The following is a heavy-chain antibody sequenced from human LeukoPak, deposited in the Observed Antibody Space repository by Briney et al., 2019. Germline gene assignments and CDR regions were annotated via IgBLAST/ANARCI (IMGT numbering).Heavy chain of an antibody. V-gene: IGHV4-34*01. CDR3: ARVRRASLYCSGGSCHYFDY. CDR2: INHSGST. CDR1: GGSFGGYY. J-gene: IGHJ4*02. D-gene: IGHD2-15*01. Sequence: SETLSLTCAVYGGSFGGYYWSWSRQPRGKGLEWIGEINHSGSTNYDPSLKSRVTISVDTSKNQFSLKLSSVTAADTAVYDCARVRRASLYCSGGSCHYFDYWGQGTLVTVSS.